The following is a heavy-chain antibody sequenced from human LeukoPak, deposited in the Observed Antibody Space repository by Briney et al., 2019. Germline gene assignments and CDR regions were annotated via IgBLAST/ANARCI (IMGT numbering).Heavy chain of an antibody. D-gene: IGHD4-17*01. CDR3: AREDPQTTVPEGMDV. CDR1: GGSISYYY. CDR2: IYYSGTT. V-gene: IGHV4-59*01. J-gene: IGHJ6*02. Sequence: SETLSLTCTVSGGSISYYYWSWIRQSPGKGLERIGYIYYSGTTNYNPSLKSRVTISVDRSKNQFSLQLRSVTAADTAVYYCAREDPQTTVPEGMDVWGQGTTVTVSS.